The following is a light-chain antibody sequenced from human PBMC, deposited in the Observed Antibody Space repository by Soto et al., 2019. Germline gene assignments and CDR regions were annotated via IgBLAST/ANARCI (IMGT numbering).Light chain of an antibody. Sequence: EIVLTQSPGTLSLSPGERATLSCRASQSITSSYLAWYQQKPGQAPRLLIYGSSSRATGIPHRFSGSGSGTDFTLAISRLEPEDFAVFYCQQYGSSPITFGQGTRLEIK. CDR3: QQYGSSPIT. J-gene: IGKJ5*01. V-gene: IGKV3-20*01. CDR2: GSS. CDR1: QSITSSY.